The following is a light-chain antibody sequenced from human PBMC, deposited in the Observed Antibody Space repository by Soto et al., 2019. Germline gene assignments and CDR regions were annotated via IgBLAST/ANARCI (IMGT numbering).Light chain of an antibody. J-gene: IGKJ1*01. CDR2: GAS. CDR3: QQYVTSPWA. V-gene: IGKV3-20*01. CDR1: QSFSSSF. Sequence: EIVLTQSPGTLSLSPGERATLSCRASQSFSSSFLAWYQQKPGQAPRLLIYGASNRATGIPDRFSGSGSGTDFTLTISRLEPEDFAVYYCQQYVTSPWAFGQGTKVDIK.